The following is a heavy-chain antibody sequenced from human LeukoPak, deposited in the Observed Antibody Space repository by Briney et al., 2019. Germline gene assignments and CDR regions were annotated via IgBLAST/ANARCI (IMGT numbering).Heavy chain of an antibody. Sequence: SEALSLTCAVYGGSFSGYYWSWIRQPPGKGLEWIGEINHSGSTNYNPSLKSRVTISVDTSKNQFSLKLSSVTAADTAVYYCARHRERSSGFLRGFRIENWFDPWGQGTLVTVSS. CDR3: ARHRERSSGFLRGFRIENWFDP. CDR1: GGSFSGYY. CDR2: INHSGST. D-gene: IGHD6-19*01. J-gene: IGHJ5*02. V-gene: IGHV4-34*01.